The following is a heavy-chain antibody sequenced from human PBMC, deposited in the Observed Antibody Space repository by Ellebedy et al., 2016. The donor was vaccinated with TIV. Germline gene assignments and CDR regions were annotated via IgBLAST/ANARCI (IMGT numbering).Heavy chain of an antibody. V-gene: IGHV3-30*04. CDR1: GFTFSSYA. J-gene: IGHJ4*02. CDR2: ISYDGSNK. Sequence: GESLKISCAASGFTFSSYAMHWVRQAPGKGLEWVAAISYDGSNKYYADSVKGRFTISRDNSKNTLYLQMNSLRADDTAVYYCAGSLYFYGSGSYLGDYWGQGTLVTVSS. CDR3: AGSLYFYGSGSYLGDY. D-gene: IGHD3-10*01.